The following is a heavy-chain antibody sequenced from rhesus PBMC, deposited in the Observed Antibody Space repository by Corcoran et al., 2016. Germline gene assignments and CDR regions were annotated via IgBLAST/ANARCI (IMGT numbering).Heavy chain of an antibody. CDR1: GGSISSGYYY. V-gene: IGHV4-122*02. CDR2: IPYDGST. D-gene: IGHD4-23*01. CDR3: ARAYSNCLDY. J-gene: IGHJ4*01. Sequence: QVQLQESGPGLVKPSETLSLTCAVSGGSISSGYYYWSWIRQPPGKGLEWIGYIPYDGSTTYNPSLNSRVTFSSDPSNNQFSLNLSSVTSAAPAVYFCARAYSNCLDYWCQGVLVTVSS.